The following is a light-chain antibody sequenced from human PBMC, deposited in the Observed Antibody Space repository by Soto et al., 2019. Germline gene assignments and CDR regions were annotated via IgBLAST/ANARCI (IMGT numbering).Light chain of an antibody. CDR3: QQYGGSHRIT. Sequence: EIVLTQSPGTLSLSPGERATLSSRASERLSSVYLAWYQQRPGQPPSLLIYGASNRATGIPDRFSGSGSGTDFTLIINRLEPEDVAIYYCQQYGGSHRITFGQGTRLEIK. J-gene: IGKJ5*01. CDR2: GAS. CDR1: ERLSSVY. V-gene: IGKV3-20*01.